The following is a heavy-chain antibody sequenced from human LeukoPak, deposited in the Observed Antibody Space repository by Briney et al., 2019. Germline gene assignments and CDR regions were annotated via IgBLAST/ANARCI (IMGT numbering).Heavy chain of an antibody. CDR2: INPNSGGT. J-gene: IGHJ4*02. D-gene: IGHD2-21*02. Sequence: ASVKVSCKASGYTFTGYYMHWVRQAPGQGLEWMGWINPNSGGTNYAQKFQGRVTMTRDTSISTAYMELSRLRSDDTAVYYCARDQETVAVVTAIMGHWGQGTLVTVSS. CDR1: GYTFTGYY. CDR3: ARDQETVAVVTAIMGH. V-gene: IGHV1-2*02.